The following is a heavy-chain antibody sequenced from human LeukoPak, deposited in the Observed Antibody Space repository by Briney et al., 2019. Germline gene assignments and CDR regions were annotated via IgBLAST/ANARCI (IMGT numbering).Heavy chain of an antibody. D-gene: IGHD6-19*01. CDR3: AKDVVGQQWPENY. Sequence: GGSLRLSCAASGFTFSSYGMHWVRQAPGKGLEWVAFIRYDGNEKYYGDSATGRFTISRDNSKNTLYLQMNSLRADDTAVYYCAKDVVGQQWPENYWGQGTLVTVSS. J-gene: IGHJ4*02. CDR2: IRYDGNEK. CDR1: GFTFSSYG. V-gene: IGHV3-30*02.